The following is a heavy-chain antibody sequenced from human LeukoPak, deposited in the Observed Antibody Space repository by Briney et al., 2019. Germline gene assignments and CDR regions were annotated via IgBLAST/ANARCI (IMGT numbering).Heavy chain of an antibody. CDR3: ARGTASRRIAVAGTLGFLSWFDP. J-gene: IGHJ5*02. Sequence: PSETLSLTCTVSGGSSSSYYWSWIRQPPGKGLEWIGYIYYSGSTNYNPSLKSRVTISVDTSKNQFSLKLSSVTAADTAVYYCARGTASRRIAVAGTLGFLSWFDPWGQGTLVTVSS. CDR2: IYYSGST. D-gene: IGHD6-19*01. CDR1: GGSSSSYY. V-gene: IGHV4-59*12.